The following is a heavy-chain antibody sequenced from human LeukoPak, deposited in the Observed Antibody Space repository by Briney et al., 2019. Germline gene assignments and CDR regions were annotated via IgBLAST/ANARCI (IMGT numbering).Heavy chain of an antibody. V-gene: IGHV3-30*18. CDR3: AKSMVYEDYYYYMDV. J-gene: IGHJ6*03. CDR2: ISYDGSNE. Sequence: GGSLRLSCAASGFTVSSNYMSWVRQAPGKGLEWVAVISYDGSNEYYADSVKGRFTISRDNSKNTLYLQMNSLRAEDTAVYYCAKSMVYEDYYYYMDVWGKGTTVTVSS. CDR1: GFTVSSNY. D-gene: IGHD2-8*01.